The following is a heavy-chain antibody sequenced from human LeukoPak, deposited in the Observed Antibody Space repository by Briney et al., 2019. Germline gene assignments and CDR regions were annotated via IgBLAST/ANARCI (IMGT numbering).Heavy chain of an antibody. CDR2: INPNSGGT. CDR1: GYTFTEYY. J-gene: IGHJ5*02. Sequence: AAVQVSCKASGYTFTEYYINWVRPPPGQGREWMGWINPNSGGTNYAQKFQDRVTMTRDTSISTAYMELSRLTSDDTAVYYCARVADSTGTTGIFTLYWFDPWGQGTLVTVSS. CDR3: ARVADSTGTTGIFTLYWFDP. V-gene: IGHV1-2*02. D-gene: IGHD1-1*01.